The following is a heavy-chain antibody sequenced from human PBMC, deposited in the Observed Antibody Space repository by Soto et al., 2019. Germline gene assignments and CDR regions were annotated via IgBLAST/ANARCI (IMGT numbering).Heavy chain of an antibody. V-gene: IGHV3-73*01. D-gene: IGHD2-8*01. CDR1: GFTFSASA. CDR2: VRSKANNYAT. J-gene: IGHJ4*02. CDR3: TRLSIYCTNGVCSPWG. Sequence: GGSLRLSCAASGFTFSASAVHWVRQASGKGLEWVGRVRSKANNYATAYAASVKGRFTVSRDDSKNTAYLQMNSLRAEDTAVYYCTRLSIYCTNGVCSPWGWGQGTLVTVSS.